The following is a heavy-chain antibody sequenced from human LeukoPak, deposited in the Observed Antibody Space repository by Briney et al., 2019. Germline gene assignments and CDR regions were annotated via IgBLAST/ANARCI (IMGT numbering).Heavy chain of an antibody. Sequence: SQTLSLTCIISGDSVSSNSAAWNWIRQSPSRGLEWLGRTYYRSKWYNDYAVSVKSRITINPDTSKNQFSLQLNSVTPEDTAVYYCARVGIAVAGTPYYYYGMDVWGQGTTVTVSS. J-gene: IGHJ6*02. V-gene: IGHV6-1*01. CDR1: GDSVSSNSAA. CDR3: ARVGIAVAGTPYYYYGMDV. CDR2: TYYRSKWYN. D-gene: IGHD6-19*01.